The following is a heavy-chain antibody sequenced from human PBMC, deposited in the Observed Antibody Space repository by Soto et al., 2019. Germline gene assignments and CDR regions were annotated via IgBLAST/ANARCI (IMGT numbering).Heavy chain of an antibody. D-gene: IGHD3-10*01. Sequence: QVQLVQSGAEVKKPGASVKVSCKASGCTFTNYAMHWVRQAPGQRLEWMGWINAAIGNTKYSQKFQGSVTITRDTSANTAYMELSSLRSEDTAVYYCARRNVYGSGSYLFDYWGQGTLVTVSS. CDR3: ARRNVYGSGSYLFDY. V-gene: IGHV1-3*01. J-gene: IGHJ4*02. CDR2: INAAIGNT. CDR1: GCTFTNYA.